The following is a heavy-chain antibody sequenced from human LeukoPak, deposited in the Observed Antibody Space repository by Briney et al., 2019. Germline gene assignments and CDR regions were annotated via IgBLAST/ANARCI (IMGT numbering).Heavy chain of an antibody. CDR3: AKDQDSSGWYAPLDY. J-gene: IGHJ4*02. CDR1: GFTFSSYA. V-gene: IGHV3-23*01. D-gene: IGHD6-19*01. Sequence: GGSLRLSCAASGFTFSSYAMSWVRQAPGKGLEWVSAISGSGGSTYYADPVKGRFTISRDNSKNTLYLQMNSLRAEDTAVYYCAKDQDSSGWYAPLDYWGQGTLVTVSS. CDR2: ISGSGGST.